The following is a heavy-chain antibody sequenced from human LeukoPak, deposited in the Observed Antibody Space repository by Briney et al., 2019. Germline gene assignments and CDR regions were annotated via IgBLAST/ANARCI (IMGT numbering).Heavy chain of an antibody. CDR1: GGSISSDDYY. CDR3: ARALLDSLGGYHDY. V-gene: IGHV4-30-4*08. D-gene: IGHD3-16*01. J-gene: IGHJ4*02. CDR2: IYYGGST. Sequence: PSETLSLTCTVSGGSISSDDYYWNWIRQPPGKGLEWIGYIYYGGSTYYNPSLKSRLTISIDTSNNQFSLKLTSVTAADTAVYYCARALLDSLGGYHDYWGQGTLVTVSS.